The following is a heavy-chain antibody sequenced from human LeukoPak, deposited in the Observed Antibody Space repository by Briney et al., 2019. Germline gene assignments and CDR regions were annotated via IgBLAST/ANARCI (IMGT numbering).Heavy chain of an antibody. CDR3: ARAPSGCGGTCAFDY. J-gene: IGHJ4*02. V-gene: IGHV4-4*07. Sequence: SETLSLTCTVSGGSASNSFWSWIRQPAGKGLEWIGRIYTDGSTNSNPSLRSRLTMSLDTSKNQFSLKLTSVTAADTAVYFCARAPSGCGGTCAFDYWGQGTLVSVSS. CDR1: GGSASNSF. D-gene: IGHD2-15*01. CDR2: IYTDGST.